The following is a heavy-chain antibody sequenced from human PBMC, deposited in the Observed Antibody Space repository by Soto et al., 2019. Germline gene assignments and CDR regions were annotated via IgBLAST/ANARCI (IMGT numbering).Heavy chain of an antibody. D-gene: IGHD6-13*01. CDR1: GFTFSNAW. CDR2: IKSKTDGGTT. Sequence: GGSLRLSCAASGFTFSNAWMSWVRQAPGKGLEWVGRIKSKTDGGTTDYAAPVKGRFTISRDDSKNTLYLQMNSLKTEDTAVYYCTTDIAAAGQDAFDIWGQGTMVTVSS. CDR3: TTDIAAAGQDAFDI. V-gene: IGHV3-15*01. J-gene: IGHJ3*02.